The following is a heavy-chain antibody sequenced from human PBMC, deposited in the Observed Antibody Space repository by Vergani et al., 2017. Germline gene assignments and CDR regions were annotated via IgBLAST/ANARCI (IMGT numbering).Heavy chain of an antibody. D-gene: IGHD3-3*01. CDR3: ASDRPWNYDFWSGWENNAFNI. V-gene: IGHV3-30*04. J-gene: IGHJ3*02. CDR2: ISYDGSNK. CDR1: GFTFSSYA. Sequence: QVQLVESGGGVVQPGRSLRLSCAASGFTFSSYAMHWVRQAPGKGLEWVAVISYDGSNKYYADSVKGRFTISRDNSKNTLYLQMNSLRAEDTAVYYCASDRPWNYDFWSGWENNAFNIWGQGTMVTVSA.